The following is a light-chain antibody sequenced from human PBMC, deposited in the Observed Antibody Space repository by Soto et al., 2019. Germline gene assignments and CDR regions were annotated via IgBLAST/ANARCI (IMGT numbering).Light chain of an antibody. CDR1: QSVTSN. J-gene: IGKJ3*01. Sequence: EMVMTQSPATLSVSPGERATLSCRASQSVTSNLAWYQQNHGQAPRLLIYGASTRATGIPARFSGSGSGTEFTITISRLQSEDFAVYYCQQYNNWPFTFGPGTKVDIK. CDR3: QQYNNWPFT. V-gene: IGKV3-15*01. CDR2: GAS.